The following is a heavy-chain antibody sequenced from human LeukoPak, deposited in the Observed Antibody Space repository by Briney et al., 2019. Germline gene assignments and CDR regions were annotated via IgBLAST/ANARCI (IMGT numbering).Heavy chain of an antibody. CDR1: GFTFSSSG. J-gene: IGHJ4*02. D-gene: IGHD2-15*01. CDR3: AKGLAVTQVLADY. V-gene: IGHV3-33*03. CDR2: IWSDGSDK. Sequence: PGGSLRLSCAASGFTFSSSGMHWVRQAPGEGLEWVAVIWSDGSDKYYSDSVKGRFTISRDNSKNTLYLQMNSLRAEDTALYYCAKGLAVTQVLADYWGQGTLVTVSS.